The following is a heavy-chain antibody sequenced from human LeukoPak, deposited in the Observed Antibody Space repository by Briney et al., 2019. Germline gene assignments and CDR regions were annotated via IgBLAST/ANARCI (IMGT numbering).Heavy chain of an antibody. CDR2: INHSGST. V-gene: IGHV4-34*01. CDR3: ARGRGDSSSWYSSTGRVDKGATSDY. CDR1: GGSFSGYY. D-gene: IGHD6-13*01. Sequence: PSETLSLTCAVYGGSFSGYYWSWLRQPPGKGLEWVGEINHSGSTNYNPSLKSRVTISVDTYKNQFALKLSSVPAADTDVYYCARGRGDSSSWYSSTGRVDKGATSDYGGQGTLVTVSS. J-gene: IGHJ4*02.